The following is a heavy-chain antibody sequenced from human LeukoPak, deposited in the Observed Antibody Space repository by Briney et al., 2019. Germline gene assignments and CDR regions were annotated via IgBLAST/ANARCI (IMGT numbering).Heavy chain of an antibody. J-gene: IGHJ6*03. V-gene: IGHV1-2*02. CDR1: GYTFTDNY. D-gene: IGHD3-3*01. CDR2: INPNSGGA. Sequence: ASVKVSCKASGYTFTDNYVHWVRQAPGQGLEYMGWINPNSGGAKYAQNFQGRVTMTRDTSISTVYMELSRLHSDDTAVYHCARDKDFDYMDVWGKGTTVTVSS. CDR3: ARDKDFDYMDV.